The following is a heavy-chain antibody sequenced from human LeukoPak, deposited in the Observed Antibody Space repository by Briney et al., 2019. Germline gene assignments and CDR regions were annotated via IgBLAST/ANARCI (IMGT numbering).Heavy chain of an antibody. D-gene: IGHD2-2*02. CDR2: ISSSSSYI. Sequence: PGGSLRLSCAASGFTFSSYSMNWVRQAPGRGLEWVSSISSSSSYIYYADSVKGRFTISRDNAKKSLYLQMNSLRAEDTAVYYCASSGYCSSTSCYTRLDYWGQGTLFTVSS. CDR3: ASSGYCSSTSCYTRLDY. V-gene: IGHV3-21*01. J-gene: IGHJ4*02. CDR1: GFTFSSYS.